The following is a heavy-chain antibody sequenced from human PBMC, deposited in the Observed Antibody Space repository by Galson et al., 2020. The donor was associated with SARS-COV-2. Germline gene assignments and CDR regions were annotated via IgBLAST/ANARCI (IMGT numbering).Heavy chain of an antibody. J-gene: IGHJ4*02. CDR2: IKQDGSEK. D-gene: IGHD3-22*01. Sequence: GGSLRLSCAASGFTFSSYWMSWVRQAPGKGLEWVANIKQDGSEKYYVDSVKGRFTISRDNAKNSLYLQMNSLRAEDTAVYYCARENNDYYDSSGYYSFYYFDDWGQGTLVTVSS. CDR3: ARENNDYYDSSGYYSFYYFDD. V-gene: IGHV3-7*03. CDR1: GFTFSSYW.